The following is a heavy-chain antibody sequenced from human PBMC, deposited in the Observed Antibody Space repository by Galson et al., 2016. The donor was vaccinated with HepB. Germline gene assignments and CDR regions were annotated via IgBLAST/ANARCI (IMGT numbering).Heavy chain of an antibody. CDR1: GGSISSYY. D-gene: IGHD3-10*01. Sequence: TLSLTCTVSGGSISSYYWSWIRQPPGKGLEWIGYIYFSGSTYYNPSLKSRLTMSIDTSKNQFSLKLSSVTAADTAVYYCARDPRGLYFGEFTDVWGQGTTVTVSS. J-gene: IGHJ6*02. CDR2: IYFSGST. CDR3: ARDPRGLYFGEFTDV. V-gene: IGHV4-30-4*01.